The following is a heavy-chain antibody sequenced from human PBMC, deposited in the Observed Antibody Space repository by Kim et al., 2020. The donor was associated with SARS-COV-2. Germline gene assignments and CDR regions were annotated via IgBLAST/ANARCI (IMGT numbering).Heavy chain of an antibody. V-gene: IGHV3-48*02. CDR2: ITSSSTTI. D-gene: IGHD3-10*01. CDR3: ARDHQLSFDY. J-gene: IGHJ4*02. CDR1: GFTFSTYS. Sequence: GGSLRLSCAASGFTFSTYSIHWVRQAPGKGLEWISYITSSSTTIYYADSVKGRFTISRDNAKNSVYLQMNSLRDADTAMYYCARDHQLSFDYWGQGTLVT.